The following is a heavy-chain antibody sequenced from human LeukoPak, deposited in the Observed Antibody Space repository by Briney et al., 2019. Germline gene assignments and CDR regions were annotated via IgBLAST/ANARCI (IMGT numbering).Heavy chain of an antibody. Sequence: PGGSLRLSCAASGFTFSSYGMHWVRQAPGKGLEWVAVIWYDGSNKYYADSVKGRFTISRDNSKNTLCLQMNSLRAEDTAVYYCARGGIRYCSGGSCYEIDYWGQGTLVTVSS. V-gene: IGHV3-33*01. CDR2: IWYDGSNK. CDR1: GFTFSSYG. D-gene: IGHD2-15*01. J-gene: IGHJ4*02. CDR3: ARGGIRYCSGGSCYEIDY.